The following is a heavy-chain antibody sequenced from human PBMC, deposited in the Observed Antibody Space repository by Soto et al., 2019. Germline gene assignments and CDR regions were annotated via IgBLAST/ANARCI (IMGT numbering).Heavy chain of an antibody. D-gene: IGHD2-21*02. CDR2: VYYSGST. Sequence: QVQLQESGPGLGRPSQTLSLPCTVSGGSIHSGGYYWTWIRQHPGKGLEWIGSVYYSGSTNYNPSLKSRVTISVDTSKNQFSLQLSSVSAADTAVYYCARGAGGNYYFDYWGQGTLVTVSS. CDR3: ARGAGGNYYFDY. CDR1: GGSIHSGGYY. V-gene: IGHV4-31*03. J-gene: IGHJ4*02.